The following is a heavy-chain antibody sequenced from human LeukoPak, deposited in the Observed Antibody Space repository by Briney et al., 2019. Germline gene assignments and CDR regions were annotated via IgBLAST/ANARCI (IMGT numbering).Heavy chain of an antibody. CDR1: GFTVSAKY. CDR2: IYSDGGT. CDR3: AKTRSSGHGDY. D-gene: IGHD5-12*01. V-gene: IGHV3-53*01. Sequence: GGSLRLSCAASGFTVSAKYMSWVRQGPGKGLDWISSIYSDGGTNYADSVKGRFTISRDNSKNTLYLQMNSLRAEDTAVYYCAKTRSSGHGDYWGQGTLVTVSS. J-gene: IGHJ4*02.